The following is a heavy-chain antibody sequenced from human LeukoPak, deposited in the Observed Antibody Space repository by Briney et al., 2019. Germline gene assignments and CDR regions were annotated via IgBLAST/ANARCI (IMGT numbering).Heavy chain of an antibody. J-gene: IGHJ2*01. CDR3: ARRVGPHWYFDL. D-gene: IGHD2-2*01. Sequence: ASVKASCKASGYTFTSYDINWVRQATGQGLEWMGWMNPNSGNTGYAQKFQGRVTMTRNTSISTAYMELSSLRSEDTAVYYCARRVGPHWYFDLWGRGTLVTVSS. CDR1: GYTFTSYD. V-gene: IGHV1-8*01. CDR2: MNPNSGNT.